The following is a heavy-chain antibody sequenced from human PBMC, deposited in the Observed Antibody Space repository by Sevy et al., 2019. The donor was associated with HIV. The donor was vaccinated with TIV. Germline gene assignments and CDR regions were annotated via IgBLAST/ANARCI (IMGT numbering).Heavy chain of an antibody. J-gene: IGHJ5*02. CDR2: ISSSGGNT. Sequence: GGSLRLSCAASRFTFSSYAMSWVRQAPGKGLEWVSGISSSGGNTYYADSVKGRFTISRDNSKNTLYLQRGSLRAEDTAVYYCARRDSSSWFDPWGQGSLVTVSS. V-gene: IGHV3-23*01. CDR3: ARRDSSSWFDP. CDR1: RFTFSSYA. D-gene: IGHD3-22*01.